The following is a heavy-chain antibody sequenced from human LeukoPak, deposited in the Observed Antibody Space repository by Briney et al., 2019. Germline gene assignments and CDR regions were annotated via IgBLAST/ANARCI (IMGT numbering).Heavy chain of an antibody. CDR1: GYTFTDHY. Sequence: ASVKVSCKAFGYTFTDHYVHWVRQAPGQGLEWMGWINPKSGDTKYVQKLQGRLTMTRDTSLRTAYMELTRLRSDDTAVFYCATYCGGDCAPGGYWGQGTLVTVSS. CDR3: ATYCGGDCAPGGY. J-gene: IGHJ4*02. CDR2: INPKSGDT. V-gene: IGHV1-2*02. D-gene: IGHD2-21*01.